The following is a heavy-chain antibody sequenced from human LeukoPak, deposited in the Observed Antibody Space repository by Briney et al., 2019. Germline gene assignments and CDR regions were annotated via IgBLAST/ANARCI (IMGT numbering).Heavy chain of an antibody. V-gene: IGHV1-2*07. Sequence: GASVTVSFKSSVYTFTHQFMHWLRQAPGRGGEGMGWIDPPSGVQHIVHKFQDTVTMTRDTSIATAYLDVHRPKPDATAVYYCARSGFSTGFYLDFWGQGTLISVSS. D-gene: IGHD2-8*02. CDR3: ARSGFSTGFYLDF. CDR2: IDPPSGVQ. J-gene: IGHJ4*02. CDR1: VYTFTHQF.